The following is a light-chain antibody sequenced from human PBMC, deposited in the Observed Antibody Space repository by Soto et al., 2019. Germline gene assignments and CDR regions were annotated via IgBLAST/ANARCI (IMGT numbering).Light chain of an antibody. Sequence: QSALTQPASVSGSPGQSITISCTGTSSDVGAYTFVSWYQQHPDKVPKLMIFDVSRRPSGVSDRFSGSKSGNTASLTISGLQPEEQAEFYFRLNSSRSTHVFGSGTKLTVL. CDR1: SSDVGAYTF. CDR2: DVS. J-gene: IGLJ1*01. CDR3: RLNSSRSTHV. V-gene: IGLV2-14*03.